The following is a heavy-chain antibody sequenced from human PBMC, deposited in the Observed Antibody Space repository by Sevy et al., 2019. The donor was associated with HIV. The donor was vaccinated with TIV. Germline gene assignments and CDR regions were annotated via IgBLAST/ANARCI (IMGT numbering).Heavy chain of an antibody. CDR2: TNPNSGNT. CDR1: GYPFTSFD. V-gene: IGHV1-8*01. J-gene: IGHJ4*02. D-gene: IGHD1-26*01. Sequence: ASVKVSCKASGYPFTSFDVNWVRQASGQGLEWVGWTNPNSGNTGYAQKFQGRVTMTRNISISTAYMELRSLTSEETAVYYCAGLRGGTSYSFDYWGQGTLVTVSS. CDR3: AGLRGGTSYSFDY.